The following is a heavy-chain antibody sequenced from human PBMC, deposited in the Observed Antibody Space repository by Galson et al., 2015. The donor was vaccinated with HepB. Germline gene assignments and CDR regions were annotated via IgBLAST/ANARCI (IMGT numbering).Heavy chain of an antibody. J-gene: IGHJ4*02. V-gene: IGHV3-30*04. D-gene: IGHD5-24*01. CDR3: ARQEGGWLQSVFDY. CDR2: ISYDGSNK. Sequence: SLRLSCAASGFTFSSYAMHWVRQAPGKGLEWVAVISYDGSNKYYADSVKGRFTISRDNSKNTLYLQMNSLRAEDTAVYYCARQEGGWLQSVFDYWGQGTLVTVSS. CDR1: GFTFSSYA.